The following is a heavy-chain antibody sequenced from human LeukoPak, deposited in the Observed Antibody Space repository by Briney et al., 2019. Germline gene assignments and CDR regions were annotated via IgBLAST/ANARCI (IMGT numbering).Heavy chain of an antibody. CDR2: IYYSGST. V-gene: IGHV4-59*01. CDR3: ARRWPLGPYCYFDL. J-gene: IGHJ2*01. D-gene: IGHD2-15*01. Sequence: PSETLSLTCTVSGGSISSYYWSWIRQPPGKGLEWIGCIYYSGSTNYNPSLKSRVTISVDTSKNQFSLKLSSVTAADTAVYYCARRWPLGPYCYFDLWGRGTLVTVSS. CDR1: GGSISSYY.